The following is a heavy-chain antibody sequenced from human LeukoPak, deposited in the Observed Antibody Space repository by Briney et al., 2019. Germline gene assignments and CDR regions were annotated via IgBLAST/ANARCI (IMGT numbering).Heavy chain of an antibody. CDR3: ASGGYCSSTSCRRNWFDP. Sequence: SETLSLTCAVSGGSISSSNWWSWVRQPPGKGLEWIGEINHSGSTNYNPSLKSRVTISVDTSKNQFSLKLSSVTAADAAVYYCASGGYCSSTSCRRNWFDPWGQGTLVTVSS. CDR2: INHSGST. D-gene: IGHD2-2*01. J-gene: IGHJ5*02. V-gene: IGHV4-4*02. CDR1: GGSISSSNW.